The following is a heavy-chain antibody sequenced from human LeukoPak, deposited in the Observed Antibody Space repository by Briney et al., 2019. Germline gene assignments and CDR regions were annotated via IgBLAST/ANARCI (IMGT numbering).Heavy chain of an antibody. Sequence: SETLSLTCTVSGGSVSSGSYYWSWIRQPAGKGLEWIGYIYYSGSTNYNPSLKSRVTMSVDTSKNQFSLKLTSVTAADTAVYYCAAQPDFWGQGTLVTVSS. V-gene: IGHV4-61*10. J-gene: IGHJ4*02. CDR3: AAQPDF. CDR2: IYYSGST. CDR1: GGSVSSGSYY. D-gene: IGHD5-18*01.